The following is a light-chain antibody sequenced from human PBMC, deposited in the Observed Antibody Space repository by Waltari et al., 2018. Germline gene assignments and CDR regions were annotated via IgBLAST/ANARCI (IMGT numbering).Light chain of an antibody. CDR3: AAWDDSLSGWV. Sequence: QSVLTQPPSASGTPGQRVTISCSGSNSNIGSNYIYWYQQLPGTAPRLLIDRNDQRPSGFPDRFSGSKSGTSASLAISRLRSEDEADYYCAAWDDSLSGWVFGGGTKVTVL. CDR1: NSNIGSNY. J-gene: IGLJ3*02. V-gene: IGLV1-47*01. CDR2: RND.